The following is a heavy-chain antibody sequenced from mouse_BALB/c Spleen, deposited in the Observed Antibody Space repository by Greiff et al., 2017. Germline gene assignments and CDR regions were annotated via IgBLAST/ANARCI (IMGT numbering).Heavy chain of an antibody. V-gene: IGHV14-3*02. D-gene: IGHD2-4*01. Sequence: VQLKESGAELVKPGASVKLSCTASGFNIKDTYMHWVKQRPGHGLEWIGEILPGSGSTNYNEKFKGKATFTADTSSNTAYMQLSSLTSEDSAVYYCARGDYDEERFAYWGQGTLVTVSA. CDR1: GFNIKDTY. CDR2: ILPGSGST. CDR3: ARGDYDEERFAY. J-gene: IGHJ3*01.